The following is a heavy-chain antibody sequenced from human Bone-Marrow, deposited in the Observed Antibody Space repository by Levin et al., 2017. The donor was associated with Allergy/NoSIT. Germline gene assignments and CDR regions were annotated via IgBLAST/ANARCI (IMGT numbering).Heavy chain of an antibody. V-gene: IGHV3-21*01. J-gene: IGHJ4*02. Sequence: GGSLRLSCAASGFTFSSNSLNWVRQPQGRGLEWFSSIISRSNYIYYADPVKGRFTTSRDNAKHSLYLQMNSLRVDDTAVYYCARDRAASAVAGPYYFDYWGQGTLVTVSS. CDR1: GFTFSSNS. D-gene: IGHD6-19*01. CDR3: ARDRAASAVAGPYYFDY. CDR2: IISRSNYI.